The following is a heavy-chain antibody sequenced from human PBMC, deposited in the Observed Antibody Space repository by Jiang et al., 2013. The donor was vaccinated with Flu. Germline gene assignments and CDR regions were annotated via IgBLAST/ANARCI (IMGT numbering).Heavy chain of an antibody. D-gene: IGHD3-3*01. V-gene: IGHV1-18*01. CDR3: ARGPSRDFWSGYFPGGMDV. J-gene: IGHJ6*04. CDR2: ISAYNGHT. Sequence: SWVRQAPGQGLEWMGWISAYNGHTNYPQKFQGRVTMTTDTSTSTAYMELSSLRSEDTAVYYCARGPSRDFWSGYFPGGMDVWGKGTTVTVSS.